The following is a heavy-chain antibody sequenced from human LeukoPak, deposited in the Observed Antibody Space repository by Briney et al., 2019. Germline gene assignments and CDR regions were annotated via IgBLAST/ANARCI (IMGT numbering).Heavy chain of an antibody. J-gene: IGHJ4*02. V-gene: IGHV1-2*02. D-gene: IGHD3-22*01. CDR1: GYTFTGYY. CDR3: ARAEYYDSSGPVDY. Sequence: GASVKVSCKASGYTFTGYYMHWVRQAPGQGLEWMGWINPNSGGTNYAQKFQGRVTMTRDTSISTAYMELSRLRSDDTAVYYCARAEYYDSSGPVDYWGQGTLVTVSS. CDR2: INPNSGGT.